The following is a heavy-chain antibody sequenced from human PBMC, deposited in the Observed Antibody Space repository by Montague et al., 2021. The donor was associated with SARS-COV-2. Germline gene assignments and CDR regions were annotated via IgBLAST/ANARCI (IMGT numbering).Heavy chain of an antibody. CDR3: ASHPVFQQLYS. V-gene: IGHV6-1*01. D-gene: IGHD6-13*01. Sequence: CAISGDSVSSNSAAWNWIRQSPSGGLEWLGRTYYRSKWYTDYAPSVKTRITITPDTSKNQFSLTLNSVTAADTAIYYCASHPVFQQLYSWGQGTLVSVSS. CDR2: TYYRSKWYT. J-gene: IGHJ4*02. CDR1: GDSVSSNSAA.